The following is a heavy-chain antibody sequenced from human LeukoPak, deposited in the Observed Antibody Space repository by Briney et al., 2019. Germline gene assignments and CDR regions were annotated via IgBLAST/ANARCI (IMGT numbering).Heavy chain of an antibody. Sequence: ASVKVSCKASGYTFTTYAMSWVRQAPGQGLEWLGWINTNTGNPTYAQGFIGRFVFSLDTSVNTAYLQISSLKAEDTAVYYCARVNMVRGFDAFDIWGQGTMVTVSS. J-gene: IGHJ3*02. CDR3: ARVNMVRGFDAFDI. V-gene: IGHV7-4-1*02. CDR1: GYTFTTYA. D-gene: IGHD3-10*01. CDR2: INTNTGNP.